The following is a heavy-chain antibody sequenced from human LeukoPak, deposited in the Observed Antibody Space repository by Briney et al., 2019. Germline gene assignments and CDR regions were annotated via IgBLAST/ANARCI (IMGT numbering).Heavy chain of an antibody. D-gene: IGHD1-26*01. CDR1: GGSNSSYY. Sequence: SETLSLTCTVSGGSNSSYYWSWIRQPAAKGLEWIGRIYTSRSTNYNASLKSRVSMSVDTSKNQFSLKLSSVTAADTAVFYCARENSGSYREFDYWGQGTLVTVSS. J-gene: IGHJ4*02. CDR3: ARENSGSYREFDY. CDR2: IYTSRST. V-gene: IGHV4-4*07.